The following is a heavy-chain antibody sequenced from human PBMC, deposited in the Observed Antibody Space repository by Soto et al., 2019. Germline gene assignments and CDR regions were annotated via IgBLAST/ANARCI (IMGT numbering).Heavy chain of an antibody. Sequence: EVQLVESGGGWVQPGRSLRLSCAASGFTFDVYAMHWVRQAPGKGLEWVSGINYNSGSVGYADSVKGRFTISRDNAKNLLSLQIDRLRGGETGRYYRSKGFSLRGWGYFGVEYWGQGTLVPVSP. CDR2: INYNSGSV. D-gene: IGHD3-3*01. J-gene: IGHJ4*02. CDR3: SKGFSLRGWGYFGVEY. CDR1: GFTFDVYA. V-gene: IGHV3-9*01.